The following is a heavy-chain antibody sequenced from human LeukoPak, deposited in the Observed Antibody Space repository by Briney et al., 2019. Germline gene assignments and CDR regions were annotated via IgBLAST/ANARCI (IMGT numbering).Heavy chain of an antibody. Sequence: SQTLSLTCTVSGGSISSGRYYWRWIRQPAGTGLEWIGRIYTSGSTNYNPSLKSRVTMSVDTSKNQFSLKLSSVTAADTAVYYCARVIDGYPSVDYYYMDVWGKGTTVTISS. V-gene: IGHV4-61*02. CDR3: ARVIDGYPSVDYYYMDV. D-gene: IGHD5-24*01. CDR1: GGSISSGRYY. CDR2: IYTSGST. J-gene: IGHJ6*03.